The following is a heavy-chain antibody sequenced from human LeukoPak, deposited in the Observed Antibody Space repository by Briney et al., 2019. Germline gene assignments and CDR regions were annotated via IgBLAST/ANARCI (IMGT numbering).Heavy chain of an antibody. Sequence: TGGSLRLSCAASGFTFSSYAMHWVRQAPGKGLEWVAVISYDGSNKYYADSVKGRFTISRDNSKNTLYLQMNSLRAEDTAVYYCARQGRGVIINHKYYFDYWGQGTLVTVSS. J-gene: IGHJ4*02. CDR2: ISYDGSNK. V-gene: IGHV3-30*04. CDR1: GFTFSSYA. D-gene: IGHD3-10*01. CDR3: ARQGRGVIINHKYYFDY.